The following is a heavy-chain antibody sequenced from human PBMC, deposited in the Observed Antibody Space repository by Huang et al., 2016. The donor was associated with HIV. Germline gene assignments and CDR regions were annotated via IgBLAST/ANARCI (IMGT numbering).Heavy chain of an antibody. V-gene: IGHV4-39*01. CDR1: GGSINTGRSY. Sequence: QMRFQESGPGLVKPSGTLSLTCNVSGGSINTGRSYWGWIRQPPGKGLDWVGCLYYTGKMHDAPSLKVRLSMSADTSNNQFSLNLSLVTAADTAIYYCARNHDFWRGRMFAISYFDVWGRGTLVTVAS. D-gene: IGHD3-3*01. J-gene: IGHJ2*01. CDR2: LYYTGKM. CDR3: ARNHDFWRGRMFAISYFDV.